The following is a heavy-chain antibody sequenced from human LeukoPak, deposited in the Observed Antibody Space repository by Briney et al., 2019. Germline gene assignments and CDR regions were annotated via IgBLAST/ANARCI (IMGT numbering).Heavy chain of an antibody. J-gene: IGHJ4*02. Sequence: ASVKVSCTASGYTFTSYGISWVRQAPGQGLEWMGWISAYNGNTKYAQKLQGRVTMTTDTSTSTAYMELRSLRSDDTAVYYCARGSKVYCSGGSCYSQFADGFDYWGQGTLVTVSS. CDR1: GYTFTSYG. V-gene: IGHV1-18*01. CDR3: ARGSKVYCSGGSCYSQFADGFDY. D-gene: IGHD2-15*01. CDR2: ISAYNGNT.